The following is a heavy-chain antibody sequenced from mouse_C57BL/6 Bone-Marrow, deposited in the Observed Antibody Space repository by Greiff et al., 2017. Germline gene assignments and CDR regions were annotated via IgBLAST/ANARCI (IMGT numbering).Heavy chain of an antibody. D-gene: IGHD1-1*01. J-gene: IGHJ1*03. V-gene: IGHV3-6*01. CDR1: GYSITSGYY. Sequence: EVQRVESGPGLVKPSQSLSLTCSVTGYSITSGYYWNWIRQFPGNKLEWMGYISYDGSNNYNPSLKNRISITRDTSKNQFFLKLNSVTTEDTATYYCADTVVATNWYFDVWGTGTTVTVSS. CDR2: ISYDGSN. CDR3: ADTVVATNWYFDV.